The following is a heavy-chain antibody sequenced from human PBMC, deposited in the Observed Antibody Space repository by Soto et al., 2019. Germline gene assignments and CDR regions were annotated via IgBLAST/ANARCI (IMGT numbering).Heavy chain of an antibody. J-gene: IGHJ3*02. CDR2: INPNSGGT. CDR1: GYTFTGYD. V-gene: IGHV1-2*04. D-gene: IGHD6-13*01. Sequence: GASVKVSCKASGYTFTGYDMHWVRQAPGQGLEWMGWINPNSGGTNYAQKFQGWVTMTRDTSISTAYMELSRLRSDDTAVYYCARRPPAAAGTLGTAFDIWGQGTMVTVPS. CDR3: ARRPPAAAGTLGTAFDI.